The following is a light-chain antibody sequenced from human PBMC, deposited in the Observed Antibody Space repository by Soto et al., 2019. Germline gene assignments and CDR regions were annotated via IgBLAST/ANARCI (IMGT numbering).Light chain of an antibody. CDR2: SAS. J-gene: IGKJ4*01. Sequence: DIQLTQSPSFLSASVGDTVTITCRASQGMSTYLAWYQQKPGKVPKLLIRSASTLQSGVPPRFSGGGSGTEFTLTISALQPDDSGIDDCQQLNGYQLAFGGGTNVEIK. CDR3: QQLNGYQLA. V-gene: IGKV1-9*01. CDR1: QGMSTY.